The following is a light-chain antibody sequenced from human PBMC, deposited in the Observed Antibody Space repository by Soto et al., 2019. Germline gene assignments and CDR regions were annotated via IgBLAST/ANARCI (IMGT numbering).Light chain of an antibody. CDR1: SSDVGGYNY. CDR3: SSYISSTAYV. J-gene: IGLJ1*01. Sequence: QSVLTQPASVSGSPGQSITISCTGTSSDVGGYNYVSWYQLHPGKAPKLMVYEVSNRPSGVSNRFSGSKSGNTASLTISGLQAEDEADYYCSSYISSTAYVFGTGTKVTVL. CDR2: EVS. V-gene: IGLV2-14*01.